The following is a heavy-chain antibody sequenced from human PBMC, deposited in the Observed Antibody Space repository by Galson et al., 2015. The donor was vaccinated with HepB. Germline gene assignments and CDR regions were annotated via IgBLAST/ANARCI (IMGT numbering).Heavy chain of an antibody. CDR1: GFTFSSYS. Sequence: SLRLSCAASGFTFSSYSMNWVRQAPGKGLEWVSSISSSSSYIYYADSVKGRFTISRDNAKNSLYLQMNSLRAEDTAVYYCARDNGYCSSTSCLFDYWGQGTLVTVSS. V-gene: IGHV3-21*01. CDR2: ISSSSSYI. J-gene: IGHJ4*02. CDR3: ARDNGYCSSTSCLFDY. D-gene: IGHD2-2*03.